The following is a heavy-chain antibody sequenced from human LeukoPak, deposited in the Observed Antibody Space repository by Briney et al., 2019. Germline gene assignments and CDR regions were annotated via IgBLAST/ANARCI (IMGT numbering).Heavy chain of an antibody. CDR2: IDPYTGNT. CDR1: GYTFVGYY. CDR3: AREYSASEH. Sequence: ASVKVSCKASGYTFVGYYLHWVRQAPGQGLEWMAWIDPYTGNTHYAQKFQGRITVTRDTSISTTYMELSWLTSDDTTLYYCAREYSASEHWGQGTLVTVSS. J-gene: IGHJ1*01. V-gene: IGHV1-2*02. D-gene: IGHD5-12*01.